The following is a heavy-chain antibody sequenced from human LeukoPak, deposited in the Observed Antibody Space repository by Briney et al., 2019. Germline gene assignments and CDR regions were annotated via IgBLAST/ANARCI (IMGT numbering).Heavy chain of an antibody. CDR3: ARGHCSSTSCFDAFDI. CDR1: GYTFTGYY. CDR2: INPNSGGT. Sequence: ASVKVSCKASGYTFTGYYMHWVRQAPGQGLEWMGWINPNSGGTNYAQKFQGRVTMTRDTSISTAYMELSRLRSDDTAVYYCARGHCSSTSCFDAFDIWVQGTMVTVSS. D-gene: IGHD2-2*01. J-gene: IGHJ3*02. V-gene: IGHV1-2*02.